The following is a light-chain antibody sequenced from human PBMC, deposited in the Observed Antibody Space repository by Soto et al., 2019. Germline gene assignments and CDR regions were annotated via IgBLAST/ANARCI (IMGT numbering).Light chain of an antibody. Sequence: DIVVTQSPLSLPVTPGESASISCRYSQRLLHSDGHNFLDLFLQKPGQSPQLLISLGANRASAVADRFSGSGSGKVFTLKISRVEAQDVGFYYCMPALQLPRTFGGGTKVEIK. V-gene: IGKV2-28*01. CDR2: LGA. J-gene: IGKJ4*01. CDR1: QRLLHSDGHNF. CDR3: MPALQLPRT.